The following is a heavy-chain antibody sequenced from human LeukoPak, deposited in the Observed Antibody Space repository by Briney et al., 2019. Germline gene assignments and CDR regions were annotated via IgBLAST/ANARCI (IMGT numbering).Heavy chain of an antibody. J-gene: IGHJ5*02. CDR1: GGSISSYY. CDR3: ARGAPGMKARFDP. CDR2: IYYSGST. Sequence: SETLSLTCTVSGGSISSYYWSWIRQPPGKGLEWIGYIYYSGSTNYNPSLKSRVTISVDTSKNQFSLKLSSVTAADTAVYYCARGAPGMKARFDPWGQGTLVTVSS. V-gene: IGHV4-59*01.